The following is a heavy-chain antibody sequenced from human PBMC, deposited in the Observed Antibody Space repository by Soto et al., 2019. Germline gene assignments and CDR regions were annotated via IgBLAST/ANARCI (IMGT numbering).Heavy chain of an antibody. Sequence: EVQLLESGGGLVQPGGSLRLSCAASGFTFSSYAMSWAGQAPGKGLEWVSVISDSGGSTYYAGSVKGRFTISRDNSKNTLYLQMKSLRAEDTAVYYCAKTSGGSCYSANDYWGQGTLVTVSS. CDR3: AKTSGGSCYSANDY. J-gene: IGHJ4*02. V-gene: IGHV3-23*01. CDR1: GFTFSSYA. CDR2: ISDSGGST. D-gene: IGHD2-15*01.